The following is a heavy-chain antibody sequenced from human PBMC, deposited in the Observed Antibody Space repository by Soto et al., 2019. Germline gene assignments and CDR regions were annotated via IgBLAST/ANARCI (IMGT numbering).Heavy chain of an antibody. CDR3: TTWGHYYDSGGSRWFDT. Sequence: EMQLVESGGGLVKPGGSLRLSCAASGFNFSSAWKNWVRQAPGKGLEWVGRIKTKTDGWTRDYAAPVKGRCLISRDDLKNTFYLQMNNLKTEDTAVYYCTTWGHYYDSGGSRWFDTWGQGTLVTVSS. J-gene: IGHJ5*02. CDR2: IKTKTDGWTR. CDR1: GFNFSSAW. V-gene: IGHV3-15*07. D-gene: IGHD3-22*01.